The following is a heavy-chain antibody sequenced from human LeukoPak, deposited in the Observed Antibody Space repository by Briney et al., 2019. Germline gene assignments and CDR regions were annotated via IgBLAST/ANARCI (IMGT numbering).Heavy chain of an antibody. CDR1: GFTFSDHY. CDR2: ISFSHRT. CDR3: AREHSSVSSESKGYDL. D-gene: IGHD6-19*01. J-gene: IGHJ5*02. V-gene: IGHV3-11*06. Sequence: GGSLRLSCAASGFTFSDHYMSWIRQAPGKGLEWISYISFSHRTNYADSVKGRFTISRDDARNSLFLQMNSLRAEDTAVYYCAREHSSVSSESKGYDLWGQGTLVTVSS.